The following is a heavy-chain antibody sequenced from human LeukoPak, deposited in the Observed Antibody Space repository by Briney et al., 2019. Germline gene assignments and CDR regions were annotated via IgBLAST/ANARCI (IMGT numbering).Heavy chain of an antibody. V-gene: IGHV3-9*03. CDR3: AKGAAGGMIVVVIPYFDY. J-gene: IGHJ4*02. CDR2: ISWNSGSI. CDR1: GFTFDDYA. D-gene: IGHD3-22*01. Sequence: PGRSLRLSCAASGFTFDDYAMHWVRQAPGKGLEWVSGISWNSGSIGYADSVKGRFTISRDNAKNPLYLQMNSLRAEDMALYYCAKGAAGGMIVVVIPYFDYWGQGTLVTVSS.